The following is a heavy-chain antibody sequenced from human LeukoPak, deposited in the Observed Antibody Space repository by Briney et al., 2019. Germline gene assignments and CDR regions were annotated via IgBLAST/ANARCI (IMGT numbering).Heavy chain of an antibody. J-gene: IGHJ4*02. CDR3: ARIPGIAAAGTDY. D-gene: IGHD6-13*01. Sequence: GGSLRLYCAASGFTFSSYSMNWVRQAPGKGLKWVSSISSSSSYIYYADSVKGRFTISRDNAKNSLYLQMNSLRAEDTAVYYCARIPGIAAAGTDYWGQGTLVTVSS. CDR2: ISSSSSYI. V-gene: IGHV3-21*01. CDR1: GFTFSSYS.